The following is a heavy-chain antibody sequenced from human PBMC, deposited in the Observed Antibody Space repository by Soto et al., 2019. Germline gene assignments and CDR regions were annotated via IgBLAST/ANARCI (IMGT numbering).Heavy chain of an antibody. D-gene: IGHD2-15*01. Sequence: PGGSLRLSCAASGFTFSSYAMSWVRQAPGKGLEWVSAISGSGGSTYYADSVKGRFTISRDNSKNTLYLQMNSLRAEDTAVYYCAKDQEGYCSGGSCAEGYWFDPWGQGTLVTSPQ. V-gene: IGHV3-23*01. CDR2: ISGSGGST. CDR3: AKDQEGYCSGGSCAEGYWFDP. CDR1: GFTFSSYA. J-gene: IGHJ5*02.